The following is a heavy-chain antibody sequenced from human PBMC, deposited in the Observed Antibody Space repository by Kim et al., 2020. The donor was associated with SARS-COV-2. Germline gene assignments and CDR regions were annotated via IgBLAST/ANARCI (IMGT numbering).Heavy chain of an antibody. D-gene: IGHD3-9*01. J-gene: IGHJ6*02. CDR3: ARVPPGLRYFDWLDGYYYGMDV. V-gene: IGHV3-74*01. Sequence: GGSLRLSCAASGFTFSSYWMHWVRQAPGKGLVWVSRINSDGSSTSYADSVKGRFTISRDNAKNTLYLQMNSLRAEDTAVYYCARVPPGLRYFDWLDGYYYGMDVWGQGTTVTVSS. CDR1: GFTFSSYW. CDR2: INSDGSST.